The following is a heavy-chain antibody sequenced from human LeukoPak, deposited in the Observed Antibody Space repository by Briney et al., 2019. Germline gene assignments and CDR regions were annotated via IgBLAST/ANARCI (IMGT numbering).Heavy chain of an antibody. CDR1: GFTFTNYW. J-gene: IGHJ4*02. Sequence: GGSLRLSCATSGFTFTNYWMTWVRQAPGKGLEWLANINQDGTKIYYVDSAKGRFTISRDNARNSLHLQMNSLRAEDTAVYYCARDPPPCTNTACYTGFDYWGQGTLVTVSS. CDR3: ARDPPPCTNTACYTGFDY. V-gene: IGHV3-7*01. D-gene: IGHD2-2*02. CDR2: INQDGTKI.